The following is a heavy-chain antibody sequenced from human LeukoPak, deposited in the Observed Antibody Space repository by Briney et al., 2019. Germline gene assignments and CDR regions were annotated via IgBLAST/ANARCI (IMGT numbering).Heavy chain of an antibody. CDR2: ISYDGSNK. Sequence: GGSLRLSCAASGFTFSSYAMHWVRQAPGKGLEWVAVISYDGSNKYYADSVKGRFTISRDNSKNTLYLQMNSLRAEDTAVYYCARDMSSADGMDAWGQGTTVTVSS. CDR3: ARDMSSADGMDA. D-gene: IGHD3-10*01. CDR1: GFTFSSYA. V-gene: IGHV3-30-3*01. J-gene: IGHJ6*02.